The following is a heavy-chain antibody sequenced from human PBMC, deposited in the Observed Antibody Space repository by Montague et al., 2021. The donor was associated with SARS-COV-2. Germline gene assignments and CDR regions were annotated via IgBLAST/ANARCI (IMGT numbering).Heavy chain of an antibody. Sequence: SRRLSCAASGFPVSRNYMNLFRQAPGKGLEWVSVIYSGGSTYYADSVKGRFTISRDNSKNTLYLQMNSLRAEDTAVYYCARDQGPMTWTSYGMDVWGQGTTVTVSS. J-gene: IGHJ6*02. V-gene: IGHV3-53*01. D-gene: IGHD3/OR15-3a*01. CDR2: IYSGGST. CDR3: ARDQGPMTWTSYGMDV. CDR1: GFPVSRNY.